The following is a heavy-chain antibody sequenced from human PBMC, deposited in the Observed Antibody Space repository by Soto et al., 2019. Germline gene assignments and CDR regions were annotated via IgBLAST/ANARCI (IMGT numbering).Heavy chain of an antibody. Sequence: SETLSLTCPVSGRSFIGYYWSWIRQPPGKGLEWIGYIYYSGSANYNPSLMSRVAISVDTSKNQFSLKLSSVIEADTAVYYCARAPYYDSGGIDCWGQGTLVTVSS. D-gene: IGHD2-15*01. CDR2: IYYSGSA. J-gene: IGHJ4*02. CDR1: GRSFIGYY. V-gene: IGHV4-59*01. CDR3: ARAPYYDSGGIDC.